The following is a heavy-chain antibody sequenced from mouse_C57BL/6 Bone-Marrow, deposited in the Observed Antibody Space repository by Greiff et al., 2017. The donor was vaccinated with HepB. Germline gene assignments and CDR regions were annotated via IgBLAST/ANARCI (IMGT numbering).Heavy chain of an antibody. CDR1: GFSLTSYG. CDR2: IWGVGST. Sequence: VKLMESGPALVAPSQSLSITCTVSGFSLTSYGVDWVRQSPGKGLEWLGVIWGVGSTNYNSALKSRLSISKDNSKSQVFLKMNSLQTDDTAMYYCASGNWDSSWFAYWGQGTLVTVSA. J-gene: IGHJ3*01. V-gene: IGHV2-6*01. CDR3: ASGNWDSSWFAY. D-gene: IGHD4-1*01.